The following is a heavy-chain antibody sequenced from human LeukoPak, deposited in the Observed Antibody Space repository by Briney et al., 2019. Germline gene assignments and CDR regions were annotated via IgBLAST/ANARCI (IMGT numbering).Heavy chain of an antibody. CDR1: GFTFTNAW. CDR3: TTDLGTYYHGSQRLIPIDY. D-gene: IGHD3-10*01. Sequence: GGSLRLSCVDSGFTFTNAWMSWVRQAPGKGLEWIGRIKSKTDGETTNYAEPVGGRFTISRDDSKSAVYLQMNSLKIEDTAVYYCTTDLGTYYHGSQRLIPIDYWGQGTLVTVPS. J-gene: IGHJ4*02. CDR2: IKSKTDGETT. V-gene: IGHV3-15*01.